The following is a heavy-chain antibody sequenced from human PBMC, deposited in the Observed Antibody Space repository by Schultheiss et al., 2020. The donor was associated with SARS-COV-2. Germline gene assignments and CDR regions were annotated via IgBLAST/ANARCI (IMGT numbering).Heavy chain of an antibody. V-gene: IGHV3-48*04. CDR3: ARDGDRYCSSTSCRSGYYWYGMDG. CDR2: ISSSSSTI. Sequence: GGSLRLSCAASGFTFSSYAMSWVRQAPGKGLEWVSYISSSSSTIYYADSVKGRFTISRDNAKNSVYLQMYSLRVEDTAVYYCARDGDRYCSSTSCRSGYYWYGMDGWGQGTTGTVS. J-gene: IGHJ6*02. D-gene: IGHD2-2*01. CDR1: GFTFSSYA.